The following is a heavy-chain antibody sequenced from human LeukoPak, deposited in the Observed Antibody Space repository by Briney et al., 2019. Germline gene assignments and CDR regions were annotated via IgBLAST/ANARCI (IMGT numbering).Heavy chain of an antibody. V-gene: IGHV5-51*01. Sequence: GESLKISCQGSGYSFTTYWIGWGRPMPGKGVECMGIIYPGDSDTRYSPSFQDQVTISADKSINTAYLQWSSLKASATAMYYCARLGTYWSNYYFEYWGQATLLTVSS. D-gene: IGHD3-10*01. CDR3: ARLGTYWSNYYFEY. CDR1: GYSFTTYW. CDR2: IYPGDSDT. J-gene: IGHJ4*02.